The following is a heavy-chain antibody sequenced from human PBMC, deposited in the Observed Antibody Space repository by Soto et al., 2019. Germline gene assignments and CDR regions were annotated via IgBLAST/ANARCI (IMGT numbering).Heavy chain of an antibody. CDR2: IIPILGIA. J-gene: IGHJ1*01. V-gene: IGHV1-69*02. CDR1: GGTFSSYT. Sequence: ASVKVSCKASGGTFSSYTISWVRQAPGQGLEWMGRIIPILGIANYAQKFQGRVTITADKSTSTAYMELSSLRSEDTAVYYCARVGYQLLSAEYFQHWGQGTLVTVSS. CDR3: ARVGYQLLSAEYFQH. D-gene: IGHD2-2*01.